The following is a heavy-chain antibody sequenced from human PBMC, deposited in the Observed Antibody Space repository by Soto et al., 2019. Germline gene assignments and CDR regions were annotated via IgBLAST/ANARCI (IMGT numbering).Heavy chain of an antibody. CDR2: IDWDDEK. CDR1: GFSLSTSGMC. D-gene: IGHD1-26*01. J-gene: IGHJ6*02. Sequence: GSGPTLVNPTQTLILTCTFSGFSLSTSGMCVSWIRQPPGKALEWLALIDWDDEKYYSTSLKTRLTISRDTSKNQVVLTVTNMDPVDSATYYCARITLGRAHYFGMDVWGQGTTVTVSS. V-gene: IGHV2-70*13. CDR3: ARITLGRAHYFGMDV.